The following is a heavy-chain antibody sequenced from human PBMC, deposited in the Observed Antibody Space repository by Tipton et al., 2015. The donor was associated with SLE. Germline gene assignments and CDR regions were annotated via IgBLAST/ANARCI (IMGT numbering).Heavy chain of an antibody. J-gene: IGHJ4*02. CDR2: VYHTGNT. Sequence: TLSLTCSVSTYSISNGHYWAWVRQPPGKGLEWIGTVYHTGNTYYNPSLKRRVTMSVDTSKNQFSLKLNSVTAADTAVYYCAKNSGSYYFDDWCQGTLVTVSS. CDR3: AKNSGSYYFDD. V-gene: IGHV4-38-2*01. CDR1: TYSISNGHY. D-gene: IGHD3-10*01.